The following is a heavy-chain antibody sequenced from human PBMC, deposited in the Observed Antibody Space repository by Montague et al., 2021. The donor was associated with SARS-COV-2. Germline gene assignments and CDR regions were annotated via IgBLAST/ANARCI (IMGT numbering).Heavy chain of an antibody. CDR2: IRSSGSNT. CDR1: GFTFSTYP. V-gene: IGHV3-23*01. Sequence: SLRLSCAASGFTFSTYPLSWVRQAPGKGLEWVSSIRSSGSNTFYADSVKGRFTISRDNSKNTLYLQMNSLRAEDTAVYHCAKGHIGYPPDYWGQGTLVTVSS. J-gene: IGHJ4*02. D-gene: IGHD2-21*01. CDR3: AKGHIGYPPDY.